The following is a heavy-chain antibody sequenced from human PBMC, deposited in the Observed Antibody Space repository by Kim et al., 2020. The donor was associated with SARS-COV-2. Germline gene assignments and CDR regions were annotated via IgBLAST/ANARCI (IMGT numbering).Heavy chain of an antibody. D-gene: IGHD3-10*01. CDR2: ISASNGEA. V-gene: IGHV1-18*01. CDR1: GYTFTNYG. J-gene: IGHJ4*02. CDR3: ARDEHNSGSYRDY. Sequence: ASVKVSCKASGYTFTNYGISWVRQAPGQGLEWMGWISASNGEANYAQKFRGRVTMTTETSTSTAYMELRSLRSDDTAMYYCARDEHNSGSYRDYWGQGTLVTVSS.